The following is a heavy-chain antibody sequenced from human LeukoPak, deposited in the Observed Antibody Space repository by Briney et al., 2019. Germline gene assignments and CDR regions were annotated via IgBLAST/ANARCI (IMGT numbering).Heavy chain of an antibody. CDR2: IRSNTYGGST. J-gene: IGHJ4*02. CDR3: ARAGRTYSYGEPRYDY. V-gene: IGHV3-49*03. Sequence: GGSLRLSCEGSGFTFGDYGVGWFRQAPGKGLQWVTSIRSNTYGGSTEYVPSVKGRFTISRDDSNSIAYLQMNSLKAEDTAVYYCARAGRTYSYGEPRYDYWGQGTLVTVSS. D-gene: IGHD5-18*01. CDR1: GFTFGDYG.